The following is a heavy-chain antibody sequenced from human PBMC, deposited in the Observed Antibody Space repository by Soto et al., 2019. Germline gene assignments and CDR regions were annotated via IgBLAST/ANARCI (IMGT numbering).Heavy chain of an antibody. J-gene: IGHJ5*02. Sequence: SETLSLTCAVSGGSISSSNWWHWVRQPPGKGLEWIGEIHHSGTTNYNPSLKSRVAISVDKSKNQFSLKLNSVTAADTAVYYCARVRQYCSGTSCYLDPWGQGTLVTVSS. CDR2: IHHSGTT. V-gene: IGHV4-4*02. D-gene: IGHD2-2*01. CDR3: ARVRQYCSGTSCYLDP. CDR1: GGSISSSNW.